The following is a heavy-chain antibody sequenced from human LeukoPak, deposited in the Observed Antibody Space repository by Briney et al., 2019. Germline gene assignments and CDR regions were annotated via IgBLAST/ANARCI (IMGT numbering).Heavy chain of an antibody. CDR2: ISGSAYST. J-gene: IGHJ4*02. Sequence: GGSLRLSCVATGFTFSSYAMSWVRQAPGKGLEWVSAISGSAYSTYYADSVKGRFTISRDNSKNTLYLQMNSLRAEDTAVYYRAKETVAAPHIDYWGQGTLVTVSS. CDR3: AKETVAAPHIDY. CDR1: GFTFSSYA. V-gene: IGHV3-23*01. D-gene: IGHD6-19*01.